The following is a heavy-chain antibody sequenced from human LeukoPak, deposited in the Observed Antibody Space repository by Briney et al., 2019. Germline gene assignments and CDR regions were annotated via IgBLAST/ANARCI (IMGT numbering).Heavy chain of an antibody. V-gene: IGHV1-69*04. D-gene: IGHD3-16*01. CDR3: ATEGGDIKGAFDI. CDR1: GGTFSSYA. CDR2: IIPILGIA. J-gene: IGHJ3*02. Sequence: SVKVSCKASGGTFSSYAINWVRQAPGQGLEWMGRIIPILGIANYAQKFQGRVTITADKSTSTAYMELSSLRSEDTAVYYCATEGGDIKGAFDIWGQGTMVTVSS.